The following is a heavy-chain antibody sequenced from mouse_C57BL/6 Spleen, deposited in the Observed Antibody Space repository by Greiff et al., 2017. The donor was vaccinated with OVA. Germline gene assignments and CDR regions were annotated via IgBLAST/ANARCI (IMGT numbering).Heavy chain of an antibody. CDR1: GFTFSDYY. Sequence: EVNVVESEGGLVQPGSSMKLSCTASGFTFSDYYMAWVRQVPEKGLEWVANINYDGSSTYYLDSLKSRFIISRDNAKNILYLQMSSLKSEDTATYYCARMVTTWYFDVWGTGTTVTVSS. CDR2: INYDGSST. D-gene: IGHD2-2*01. CDR3: ARMVTTWYFDV. V-gene: IGHV5-16*01. J-gene: IGHJ1*03.